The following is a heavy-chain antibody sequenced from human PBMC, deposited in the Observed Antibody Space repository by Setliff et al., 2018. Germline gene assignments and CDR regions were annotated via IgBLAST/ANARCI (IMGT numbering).Heavy chain of an antibody. V-gene: IGHV1-18*01. CDR2: ISAYNGKT. Sequence: ASVKVSCKASGYTFTNYGISWVRQAPGQGLEWVGWISAYNGKTYSAQKFQDRVTLTTHTSTNMGYLELRDLRSDDTAVYYCSRLVRYCTKIACQATSGDEVWGLGTLVTVSS. D-gene: IGHD2-8*01. CDR3: SRLVRYCTKIACQATSGDEV. CDR1: GYTFTNYG. J-gene: IGHJ4*02.